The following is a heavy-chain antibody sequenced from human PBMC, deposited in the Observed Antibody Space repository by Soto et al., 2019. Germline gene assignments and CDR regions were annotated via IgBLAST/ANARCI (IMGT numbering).Heavy chain of an antibody. D-gene: IGHD2-15*01. CDR1: GGSISSGDYY. CDR3: ARHTPAISISDH. CDR2: IYYSGST. Sequence: PSETLSLTCTVSGGSISSGDYYWSWIRQPPGKGLEWIRYIYYSGSTYYNPSLKSRVTLSVDTSKNQFSLRLSSVTAADTAVYYCARHTPAISISDHWGQGTLVTVSS. V-gene: IGHV4-30-4*01. J-gene: IGHJ4*02.